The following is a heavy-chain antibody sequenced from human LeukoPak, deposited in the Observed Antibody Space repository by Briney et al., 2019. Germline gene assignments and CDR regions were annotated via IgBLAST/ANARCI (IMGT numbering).Heavy chain of an antibody. J-gene: IGHJ6*03. CDR1: GFTFSSYS. CDR3: ARDCSSTSCYTGDTYYYYYYMDV. V-gene: IGHV3-21*01. Sequence: PGGSLRLSCAASGFTFSSYSMNWVRQAPGKGLEWVSSISSSSSYIYYADSVKGRFTISRDNAKNSLYLQTNSLRAEDTAVYYCARDCSSTSCYTGDTYYYYYYMDVWGKGTTVTVSS. CDR2: ISSSSSYI. D-gene: IGHD2-2*02.